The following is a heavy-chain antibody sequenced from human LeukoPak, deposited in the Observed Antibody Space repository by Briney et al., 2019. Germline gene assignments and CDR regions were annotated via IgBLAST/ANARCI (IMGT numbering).Heavy chain of an antibody. CDR3: ARTPTYYDILTDYPYYFDY. CDR2: ISSSGSIM. D-gene: IGHD3-9*01. Sequence: GGSLRLSCVASGFTFSSFQMNWVRQAPGKGLEWVSYISSSGSIMFYADSVKGRSTISRDNAKNSLYLHMNSLRAEDTAVYHCARTPTYYDILTDYPYYFDYWGQGTLVTVSS. CDR1: GFTFSSFQ. J-gene: IGHJ4*02. V-gene: IGHV3-48*03.